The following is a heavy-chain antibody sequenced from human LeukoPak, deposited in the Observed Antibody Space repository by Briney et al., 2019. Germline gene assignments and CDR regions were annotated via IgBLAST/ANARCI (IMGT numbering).Heavy chain of an antibody. CDR1: GFTFSSYE. CDR3: ARGPITMVRGAPPNWFDP. V-gene: IGHV3-48*03. J-gene: IGHJ5*02. D-gene: IGHD3-10*01. Sequence: GGSLRLSCAAPGFTFSSYEMNWVRQAPGKGLEWVSYISSSGSTIYYADSVKGRFTISRDNAKNSLYLQMNSLRAEDTAVYYCARGPITMVRGAPPNWFDPWGQGTLVTVSS. CDR2: ISSSGSTI.